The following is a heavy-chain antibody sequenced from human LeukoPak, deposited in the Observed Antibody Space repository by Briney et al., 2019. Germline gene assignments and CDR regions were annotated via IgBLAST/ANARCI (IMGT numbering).Heavy chain of an antibody. J-gene: IGHJ6*02. CDR3: VRGGCSDTRCYDPGPLDMNSYGMDV. CDR2: ISSSGGAI. CDR1: GFTFSYYE. V-gene: IGHV3-48*03. Sequence: PGGSLRLSCAASGFTFSYYEMNWVRQAPGKGLEWVSYISSSGGAIYHDDSVKGRFTFSRDNAKNSLYLQMNSLSAEDTAIYYCVRGGCSDTRCYDPGPLDMNSYGMDVWGQGTTVTVSS. D-gene: IGHD2-2*01.